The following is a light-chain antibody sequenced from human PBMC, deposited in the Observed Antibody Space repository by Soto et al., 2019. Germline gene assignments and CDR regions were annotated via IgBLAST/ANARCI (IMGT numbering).Light chain of an antibody. Sequence: QLVLTQSPSASASLGASVKLTCTLSSGHSSYAIAWHQQQPEKGPRYLMNLNIDGSHSKGDGIPDRFSGSSSGAERYLTISSLQPEDEADYYCQTWVTGIVVFGGGTKLTVL. CDR2: LNIDGSH. J-gene: IGLJ2*01. CDR1: SGHSSYA. CDR3: QTWVTGIVV. V-gene: IGLV4-69*01.